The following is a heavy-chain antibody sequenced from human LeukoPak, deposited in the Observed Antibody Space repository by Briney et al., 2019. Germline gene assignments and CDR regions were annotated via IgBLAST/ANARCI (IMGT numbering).Heavy chain of an antibody. J-gene: IGHJ6*02. CDR3: ARGGLGVAPALAV. V-gene: IGHV1-2*02. D-gene: IGHD3-16*01. CDR1: EYTFTCYY. CDR2: IYPGSGGT. Sequence: ASVKVSCKASEYTFTCYYLHWGRHAPAQGHEWRGCIYPGSGGTNFAQKFQDRVTMTRHMYSSTAYMELRRQRYDDTAVYYCARGGLGVAPALAVGGQGTTVTVS.